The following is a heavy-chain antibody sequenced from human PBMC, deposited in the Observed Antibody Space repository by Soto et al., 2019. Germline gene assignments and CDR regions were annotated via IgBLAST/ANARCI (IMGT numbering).Heavy chain of an antibody. J-gene: IGHJ3*02. CDR2: ISGSGGST. V-gene: IGHV3-23*01. D-gene: IGHD3-10*01. Sequence: GGSLRLSCAASGFTFSSYAMSWVRQAPGKGLEWVSAISGSGGSTYYADSVKGRFTISRDNSKNTLYLQMNSLRAEDTAVYYCAHLLTFISVVRGVIITEAFDIWGQGTMVTVSS. CDR3: AHLLTFISVVRGVIITEAFDI. CDR1: GFTFSSYA.